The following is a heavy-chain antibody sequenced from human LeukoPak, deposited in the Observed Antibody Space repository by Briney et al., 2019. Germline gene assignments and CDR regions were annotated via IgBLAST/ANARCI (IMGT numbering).Heavy chain of an antibody. CDR1: GYTFTSYY. D-gene: IGHD6-6*01. V-gene: IGHV1-46*01. CDR3: AINQQLVSRFADY. CDR2: INPSGGST. Sequence: ASVKVSCKASGYTFTSYYMHWVRQAPGQGLEWMGIINPSGGSTSYARKFQGRVTMTRDMSTSTVHMELSSLRSEDTAVYYCAINQQLVSRFADYWGQGTLVTVSS. J-gene: IGHJ4*02.